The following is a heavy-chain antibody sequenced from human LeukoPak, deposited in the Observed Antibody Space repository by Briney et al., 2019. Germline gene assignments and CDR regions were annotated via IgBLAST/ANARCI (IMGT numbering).Heavy chain of an antibody. V-gene: IGHV1-69*05. CDR1: GGTFSSYA. CDR2: IIPIFGTA. Sequence: SVKVSCKASGGTFSSYAISWVRQAPGQGLEWMGRIIPIFGTANYAQKFQGRVTITTDESTSTAYMELSSLRSEDTAVYYCARHDAEGSQLLYPTPFDYWGQGTLVTVSS. D-gene: IGHD2-2*02. CDR3: ARHDAEGSQLLYPTPFDY. J-gene: IGHJ4*02.